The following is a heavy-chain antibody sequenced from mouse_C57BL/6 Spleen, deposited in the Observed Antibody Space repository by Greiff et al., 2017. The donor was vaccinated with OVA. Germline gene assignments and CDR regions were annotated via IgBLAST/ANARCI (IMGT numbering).Heavy chain of an antibody. V-gene: IGHV5-4*01. J-gene: IGHJ3*01. CDR2: ISDGGSYT. CDR3: ARDGRGTGAWFAY. CDR1: GFTFSSYA. D-gene: IGHD4-1*01. Sequence: DVKLVESGGGLVKPGGSLKLSCAASGFTFSSYAMSWVRQTPEKRLEWVATISDGGSYTYYPDNVKGRFTISRDNAKNNLYLQMSHLKSEDTAMYYCARDGRGTGAWFAYWGQGTLVTVSA.